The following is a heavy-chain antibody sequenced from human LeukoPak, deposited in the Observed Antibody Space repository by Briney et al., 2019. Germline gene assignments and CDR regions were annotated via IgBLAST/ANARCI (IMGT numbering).Heavy chain of an antibody. CDR3: ARRLMGGTTVFDY. CDR2: ISSSSSSI. Sequence: GGSLRLSCAASGFTFTSYSMNWVRQAPGKGLEWVSYISSSSSSIYYADSVKGRFTISRDNAKNSLYLQMNSLRAEDTAVYYCARRLMGGTTVFDYWGQGTPVTVSS. V-gene: IGHV3-48*04. J-gene: IGHJ4*02. CDR1: GFTFTSYS. D-gene: IGHD1-26*01.